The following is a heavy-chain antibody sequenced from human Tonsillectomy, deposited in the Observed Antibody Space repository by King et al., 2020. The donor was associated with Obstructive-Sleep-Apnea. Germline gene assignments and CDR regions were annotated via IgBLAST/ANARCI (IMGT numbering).Heavy chain of an antibody. V-gene: IGHV3-48*04. CDR3: ARSGPSPDY. CDR2: ISSSSSTI. J-gene: IGHJ4*02. Sequence: VQLVESGGGLVQPGGSLRLSCAASGFTFSSYSMNWVRQAPGKGLEWVSYISSSSSTIYYADSVKGRFTISRDNAKNSLFLQMNSLSAEDTAVYYCARSGPSPDYWGQGTLVTVSS. CDR1: GFTFSSYS. D-gene: IGHD3-10*01.